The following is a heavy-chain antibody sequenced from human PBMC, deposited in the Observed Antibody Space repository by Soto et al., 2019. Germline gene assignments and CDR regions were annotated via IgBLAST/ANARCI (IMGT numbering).Heavy chain of an antibody. V-gene: IGHV3-21*01. Sequence: GGSLRLSCEASGFTFSRVSMDWVRRVPGKGLEWVASISSGSSDTWYADSVKGRFIISRVNAQNSLFLQRTTLGPEDTARYYCARVAYWGPGTQVTVSS. CDR2: ISSGSSDT. CDR3: ARVAY. J-gene: IGHJ4*02. CDR1: GFTFSRVS.